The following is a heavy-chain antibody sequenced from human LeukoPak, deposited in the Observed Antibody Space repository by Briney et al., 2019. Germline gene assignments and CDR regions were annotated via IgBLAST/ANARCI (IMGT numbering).Heavy chain of an antibody. Sequence: GGSLRLSCAASGLTFSSYAMSWVRQAPGEGLVWVSAISGTGIYIYHADSVKGRFTISRDNSKNTLYLQMNSLRVEDTAIYYCAKDTVRGDFDYWGQGTLVTVSS. V-gene: IGHV3-23*01. CDR3: AKDTVRGDFDY. D-gene: IGHD3-10*01. CDR1: GLTFSSYA. J-gene: IGHJ4*02. CDR2: ISGTGIYI.